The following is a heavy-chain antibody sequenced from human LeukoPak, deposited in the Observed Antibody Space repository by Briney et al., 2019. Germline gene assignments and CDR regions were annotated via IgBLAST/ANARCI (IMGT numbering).Heavy chain of an antibody. CDR2: IPYDGANK. V-gene: IGHV3-30*02. CDR1: GFTFSSYG. D-gene: IGHD3-10*01. Sequence: GGSLRLSCAASGFTFSSYGFHWVRQAPGKGLEWVTSIPYDGANKNYVDSVKGRFTISRDNSKNTLYLQMNSLRAEDTAVYYCARRWFGEDDAFDIWGQGTMVTVSS. CDR3: ARRWFGEDDAFDI. J-gene: IGHJ3*02.